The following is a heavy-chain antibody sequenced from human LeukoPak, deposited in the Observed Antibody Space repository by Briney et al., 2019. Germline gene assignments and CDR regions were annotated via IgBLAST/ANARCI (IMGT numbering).Heavy chain of an antibody. CDR1: GGTFSIYA. CDR3: ARSVGYCSSTTCWYYVDY. CDR2: IIPIFGTA. J-gene: IGHJ4*02. Sequence: ASVKVSCKASGGTFSIYAISWVRQAPGQGLEWMGGIIPIFGTANYAQKFQGRVTITADESTSTAYMELSSLRSEDTAVYYCARSVGYCSSTTCWYYVDYWGQGTLVTVSS. D-gene: IGHD2-2*01. V-gene: IGHV1-69*01.